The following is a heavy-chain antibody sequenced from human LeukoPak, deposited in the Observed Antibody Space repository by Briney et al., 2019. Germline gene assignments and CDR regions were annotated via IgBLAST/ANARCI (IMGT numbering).Heavy chain of an antibody. CDR1: GFTFSDYA. CDR2: SSWNSGTI. J-gene: IGHJ3*01. D-gene: IGHD1/OR15-1a*01. CDR3: EKDMAVGTTPRVYAFDV. V-gene: IGHV3-9*01. Sequence: PGRSLRLSCAASGFTFSDYAMHWVRQVPGKGREWVGGSSWNSGTIAYGDSVKGRATISRDNARNSLYLEVNSLRVEDTTLYYCEKDMAVGTTPRVYAFDVWGQGSLVTVSS.